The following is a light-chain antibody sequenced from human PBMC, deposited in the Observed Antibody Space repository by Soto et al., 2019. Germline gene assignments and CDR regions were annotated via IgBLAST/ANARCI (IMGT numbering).Light chain of an antibody. CDR3: QPAYSLPPT. CDR1: QDIRDW. CDR2: AAS. J-gene: IGKJ4*01. Sequence: DIQMTQSPSSVSASVGDRVTITCRASQDIRDWLVWYQQKPGKAPNLLIYAASNLQSGVPSRFSDSGSVADFTLTITSLQPEDFATYVCQPAYSLPPTFGGGTKVEIK. V-gene: IGKV1D-12*01.